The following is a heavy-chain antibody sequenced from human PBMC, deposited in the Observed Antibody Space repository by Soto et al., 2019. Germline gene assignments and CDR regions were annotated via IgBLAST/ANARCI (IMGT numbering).Heavy chain of an antibody. V-gene: IGHV1-3*01. J-gene: IGHJ4*02. D-gene: IGHD1-26*01. CDR1: GYTFTSYA. CDR3: ARDQAISPPWSVGATDTYFDY. Sequence: ASVKVSCKASGYTFTSYAMHWVRQAPGQRLEWMGWINAGNGNTKYSQKFQGRVTITRDTSASTAYMELSSLRSEDTAVYYCARDQAISPPWSVGATDTYFDYWGQRTLVTVSS. CDR2: INAGNGNT.